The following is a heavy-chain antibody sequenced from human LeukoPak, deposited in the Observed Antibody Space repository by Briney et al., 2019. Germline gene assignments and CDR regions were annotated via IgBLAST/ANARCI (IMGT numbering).Heavy chain of an antibody. CDR3: ARDHSSGWYSDYFDY. CDR1: GFTSSSYG. Sequence: PGRSLRLSCAASGFTSSSYGMHWVRQAPGKGLEWVAVIWYDGSNEYYADSVKGRFTISRDNSKNTLYLQMNSLRAEDTAVYYCARDHSSGWYSDYFDYWGQGTLVTVSS. D-gene: IGHD6-19*01. V-gene: IGHV3-33*01. J-gene: IGHJ4*02. CDR2: IWYDGSNE.